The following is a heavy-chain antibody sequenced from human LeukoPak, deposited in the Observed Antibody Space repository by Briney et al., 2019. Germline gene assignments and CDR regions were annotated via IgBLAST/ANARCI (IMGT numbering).Heavy chain of an antibody. CDR2: IRFDGSNK. D-gene: IGHD3-22*01. Sequence: GGSLRLSCTASGFNFRSFGMHWVRQAPGKGLAWVAFIRFDGSNKYYGDSVKGRFIISRDNSKNTLYVEMNSLRIEDTAVYYCAKDRDSSGYPRDFDHWGQGTLVTVSS. CDR3: AKDRDSSGYPRDFDH. V-gene: IGHV3-30*02. J-gene: IGHJ4*02. CDR1: GFNFRSFG.